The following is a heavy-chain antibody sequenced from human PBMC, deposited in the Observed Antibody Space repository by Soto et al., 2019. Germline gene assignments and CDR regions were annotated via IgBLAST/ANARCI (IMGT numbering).Heavy chain of an antibody. V-gene: IGHV4-61*01. CDR2: IYYSGST. D-gene: IGHD4-4*01. CDR3: ARDDYCNPNWFDP. CDR1: GGSVSSGSYY. J-gene: IGHJ5*02. Sequence: PSETLSLTCTVSGGSVSSGSYYWSWIRQPPGKGLEWIGYIYYSGSTNYNPSLKSRVTISVDTSKNQFSLKLSSVTAADTAVYYCARDDYCNPNWFDPWGQGTLVTVSS.